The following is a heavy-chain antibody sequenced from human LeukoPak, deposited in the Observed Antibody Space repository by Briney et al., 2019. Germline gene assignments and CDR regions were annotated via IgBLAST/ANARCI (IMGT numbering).Heavy chain of an antibody. V-gene: IGHV4-39*01. Sequence: SETLSLTCTVSGGSISSSSYYWGWIRQPPGEGLEWIGSIYYSGSTYYNPSLKSRVTISVDTSKNQFSLKLSSVTAADTAVYYCARRLRDNYSSGWYLDYWGQGTLVTVSS. CDR3: ARRLRDNYSSGWYLDY. CDR1: GGSISSSSYY. CDR2: IYYSGST. J-gene: IGHJ4*02. D-gene: IGHD6-19*01.